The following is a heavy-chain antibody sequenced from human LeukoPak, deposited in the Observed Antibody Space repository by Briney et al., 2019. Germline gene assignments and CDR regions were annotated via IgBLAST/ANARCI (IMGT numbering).Heavy chain of an antibody. Sequence: GASVKVSCKASGYTFTDYAMHWVLQAPGERLEWMGWINTGKGNTKYSQKFQGRVTITMDTSASTAYMELSSLRSEDTAVYYCARDHVVGLAPFDPWGQGTLVTVSS. CDR3: ARDHVVGLAPFDP. V-gene: IGHV1-3*04. CDR1: GYTFTDYA. D-gene: IGHD2-15*01. CDR2: INTGKGNT. J-gene: IGHJ5*02.